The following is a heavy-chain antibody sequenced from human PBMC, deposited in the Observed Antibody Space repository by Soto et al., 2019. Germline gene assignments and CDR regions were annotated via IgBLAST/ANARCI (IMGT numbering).Heavy chain of an antibody. D-gene: IGHD5-18*01. CDR1: GGSFSGYY. CDR3: ARGGYSYGYNWFDP. Sequence: SETLSLTCAVYGGSFSGYYWSWIRQPPGKGLEWIGEINHSGSTNYNPSLKSRVTISVDTSKNQFSLKLSSVTAADTAVYYCARGGYSYGYNWFDPWGQGTLVTVTS. V-gene: IGHV4-34*01. J-gene: IGHJ5*02. CDR2: INHSGST.